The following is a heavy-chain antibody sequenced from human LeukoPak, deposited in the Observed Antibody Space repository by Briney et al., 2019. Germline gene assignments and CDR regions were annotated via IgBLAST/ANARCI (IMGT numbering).Heavy chain of an antibody. CDR3: ARDGEGDYADY. D-gene: IGHD7-27*01. CDR1: GFTFTRFW. Sequence: PGGSLRLSCAASGFTFTRFWMSWVRQAPGKGLEWVANMMPDGSEIYYVDSVKGRFTISGDNAKSLVYLQTNSLRVEDTAIYYCARDGEGDYADYWGQGTQVTVSS. J-gene: IGHJ4*02. CDR2: MMPDGSEI. V-gene: IGHV3-7*03.